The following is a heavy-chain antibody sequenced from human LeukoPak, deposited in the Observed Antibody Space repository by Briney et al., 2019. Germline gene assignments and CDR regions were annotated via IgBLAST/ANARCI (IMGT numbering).Heavy chain of an antibody. Sequence: SQTLSLTCTVSGDSISSGSYYWSWIRQPAGKGLEWIGRIYTSGSTNYNPSLKSRVTISVDTSKNQFSLKLSSVTAADTAVYYCAKESNSSDNWYFDLWGRGTLVTVSS. J-gene: IGHJ2*01. CDR1: GDSISSGSYY. D-gene: IGHD2/OR15-2a*01. CDR2: IYTSGST. CDR3: AKESNSSDNWYFDL. V-gene: IGHV4-61*02.